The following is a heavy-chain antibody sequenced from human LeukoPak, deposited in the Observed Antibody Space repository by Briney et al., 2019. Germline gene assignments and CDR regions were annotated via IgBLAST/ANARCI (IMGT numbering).Heavy chain of an antibody. CDR1: GGSISSYY. CDR3: ARDVGVAENNWFDP. D-gene: IGHD2-15*01. CDR2: IYYSGST. J-gene: IGHJ5*02. V-gene: IGHV4-59*12. Sequence: SETLSLTCTVSGGSISSYYWSWIRQPPGKGLEWIGYIYYSGSTNYNPSLKSRVTMSVDTSKNQFSLKLSSVTAADTAVYYCARDVGVAENNWFDPWGQGTLVTVSS.